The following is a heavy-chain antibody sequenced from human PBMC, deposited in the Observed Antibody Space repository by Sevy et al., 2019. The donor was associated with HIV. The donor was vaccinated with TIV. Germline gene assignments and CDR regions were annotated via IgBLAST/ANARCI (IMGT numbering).Heavy chain of an antibody. J-gene: IGHJ4*02. D-gene: IGHD3-10*01. Sequence: GGSLRLSCVTSGFTFRTTGMHWVRQSPGKGLEWVAVISYDEAHKNYADSVIGRLSISKDNSKNKLYLQMSSLRTEYTAVYYCARDYSAGSTMVRGAYRARGDYFDYWGQGTQVTVSS. V-gene: IGHV3-30*03. CDR2: ISYDEAHK. CDR1: GFTFRTTG. CDR3: ARDYSAGSTMVRGAYRARGDYFDY.